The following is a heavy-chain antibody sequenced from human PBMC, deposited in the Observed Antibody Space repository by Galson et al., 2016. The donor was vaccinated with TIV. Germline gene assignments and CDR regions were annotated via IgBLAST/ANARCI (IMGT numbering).Heavy chain of an antibody. D-gene: IGHD6-6*01. CDR2: TYWDDNK. J-gene: IGHJ3*01. Sequence: PALVKPTQTLTLTRSFSGFSLTTTGVGVGWIRQPPGKALEWLAITYWDDNKRYSPSLRSRLTIIKDTSKNQVLLTMTNMDPMDRGTYFCARERAAGRPDAFDFWGQGTVVSVSS. CDR3: ARERAAGRPDAFDF. CDR1: GFSLTTTGVG. V-gene: IGHV2-5*02.